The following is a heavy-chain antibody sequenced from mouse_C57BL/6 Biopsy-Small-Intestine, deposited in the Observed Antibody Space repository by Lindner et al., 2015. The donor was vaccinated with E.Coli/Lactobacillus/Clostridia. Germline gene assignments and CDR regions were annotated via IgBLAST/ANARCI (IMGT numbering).Heavy chain of an antibody. J-gene: IGHJ1*01. D-gene: IGHD6-5*01. CDR2: INTNTGNP. V-gene: IGHV9-3*02. CDR1: GXTFTNYA. CDR3: VKRGYCSSSSCPMDV. Sequence: VKVSCKASGXTFTNYAMNWVRQAPGQGLEWMGWINTNTGNPTYAQGFTGRFVFSLDTSVTTAYLQITSLQAEDSAVYYCVKRGYCSSSSCPMDVWGQGTTVTVSS.